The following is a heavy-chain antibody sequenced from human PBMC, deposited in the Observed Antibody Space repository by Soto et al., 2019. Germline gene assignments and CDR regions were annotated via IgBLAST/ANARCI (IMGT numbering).Heavy chain of an antibody. Sequence: GGSLRLSCAASGFTFSSYTMKWARQAPGKGLEWVASISSSYYIKYADSVKGRFTISRDNAKNSLYLQMNSLRAEDTAVYYCGRADVAVLTATSNFYNWGQGTLVTISS. CDR3: GRADVAVLTATSNFYN. CDR1: GFTFSSYT. V-gene: IGHV3-21*01. D-gene: IGHD2-21*02. CDR2: ISSSYYI. J-gene: IGHJ4*02.